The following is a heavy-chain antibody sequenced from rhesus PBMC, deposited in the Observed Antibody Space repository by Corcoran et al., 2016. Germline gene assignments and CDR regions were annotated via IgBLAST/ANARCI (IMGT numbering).Heavy chain of an antibody. CDR3: ARDRYSGDRNYFDY. CDR1: GGSISDSYY. CDR2: IYGKSART. J-gene: IGHJ4*01. Sequence: QVQLQESGPGLVKPSETLSLTCAASGGSISDSYYWNWIRQPPGKGLEWIGNIYGKSARTFYNPALKSRVTISKDTSKNQFCLKLNSVTAADTAVYYCARDRYSGDRNYFDYWGQGVLVTVSS. V-gene: IGHV4S9*01. D-gene: IGHD5-24*01.